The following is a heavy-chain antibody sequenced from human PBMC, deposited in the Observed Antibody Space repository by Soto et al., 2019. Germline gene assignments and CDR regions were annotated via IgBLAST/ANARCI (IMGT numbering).Heavy chain of an antibody. CDR3: ARDLERRLGYYQHGMDV. J-gene: IGHJ6*02. CDR1: GFTFTTYS. V-gene: IGHV3-21*01. D-gene: IGHD1-1*01. Sequence: PGGSLRLSCAASGFTFTTYSMNWVRQAPGKGLEWVSSISGSSSYIYYADSVKGRFTISRDNAKNSLYLQMNSLRAEDTAVYYCARDLERRLGYYQHGMDVWGQGTTVTVSS. CDR2: ISGSSSYI.